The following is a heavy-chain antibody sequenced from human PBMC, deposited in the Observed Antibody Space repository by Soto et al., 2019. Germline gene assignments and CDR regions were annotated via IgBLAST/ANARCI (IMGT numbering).Heavy chain of an antibody. CDR2: IIPMFGIP. Sequence: QVQLEQSGAEVKKPGSSVKVSCKASGGTFSSYTISWVRQAPGQGLEWMGRIIPMFGIPSYAQNFQGRVTFTGETGTSSGYMELSIVCSEGTAGYYCGSGRDSTAYYPGRWCDAWGQGTMVTVSP. CDR1: GGTFSSYT. CDR3: GSGRDSTAYYPGRWCDA. D-gene: IGHD3-22*01. J-gene: IGHJ5*02. V-gene: IGHV1-69*02.